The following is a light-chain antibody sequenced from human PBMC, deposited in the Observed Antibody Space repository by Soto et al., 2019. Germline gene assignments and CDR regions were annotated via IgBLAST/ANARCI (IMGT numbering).Light chain of an antibody. V-gene: IGLV1-51*01. CDR2: DND. J-gene: IGLJ2*01. CDR1: SSNIGDHY. Sequence: QSVLTQPPSMSAAPGQKVTISCSGTSSNIGDHYVSWYQQFPGTAPKLLIFDNDKRTSGIPDRFSGSKSGTSATLGITGLQPGDEADYYCGSWDRRLSAVVFGGGTKLTVL. CDR3: GSWDRRLSAVV.